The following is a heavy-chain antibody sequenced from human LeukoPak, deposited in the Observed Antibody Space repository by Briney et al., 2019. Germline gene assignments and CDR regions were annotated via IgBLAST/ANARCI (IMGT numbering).Heavy chain of an antibody. D-gene: IGHD2-2*01. CDR3: ARLSDAWSPFDY. V-gene: IGHV4-59*08. CDR1: GASIGNHH. CDR2: IHNYGDT. J-gene: IGHJ4*02. Sequence: SETLSLTCTVSGASIGNHHWSWIRQPPGRGLEWIGYIHNYGDTHYDPSLKSRVAVSVDTSKSQFSLKLTSVTAADTAVYYCARLSDAWSPFDYWGQGTLVTVSS.